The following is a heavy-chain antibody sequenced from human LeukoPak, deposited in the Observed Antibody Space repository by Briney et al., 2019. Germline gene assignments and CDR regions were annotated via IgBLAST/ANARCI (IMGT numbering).Heavy chain of an antibody. CDR1: GFPFSSYA. CDR3: VRGYSFGPYCMDV. CDR2: ISDSGGST. Sequence: PAGSLSFSCSASGFPFSSYAMHWVRQAPGKGLEYVSAISDSGGSTYYADSVKGRFTISRDNSKNKLYLQMSSLRAEDTAVYFCVRGYSFGPYCMDVWGQGTTVTVSS. D-gene: IGHD2-15*01. V-gene: IGHV3-64D*09. J-gene: IGHJ6*02.